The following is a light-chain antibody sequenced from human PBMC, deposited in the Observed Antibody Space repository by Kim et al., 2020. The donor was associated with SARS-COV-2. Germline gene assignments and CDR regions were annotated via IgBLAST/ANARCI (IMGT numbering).Light chain of an antibody. CDR1: QSISTY. CDR2: ATV. CDR3: QQTYSPPRT. Sequence: PSVGVRVTITCRASQSISTYLNLYQQTPGEAPKLLIYATVNLQSGVPSRFSGSGSGTDFTLTSSSLQPEDFATYYCQQTYSPPRTFGQGTKVDIK. J-gene: IGKJ1*01. V-gene: IGKV1-39*01.